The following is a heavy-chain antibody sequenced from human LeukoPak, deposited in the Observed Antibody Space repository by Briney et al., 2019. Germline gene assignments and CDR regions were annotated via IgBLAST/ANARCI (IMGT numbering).Heavy chain of an antibody. J-gene: IGHJ3*02. D-gene: IGHD3-3*01. V-gene: IGHV4-38-2*01. Sequence: PSETLSLTCAVSGYSISSGYYWGWIRQPPGKGLEWIGSIYHSGTTYYNPSLQSRVTISVDTSKNQFSLKLSSVTAADTAVYYCARDDFWSGSIAFDIWGQGTMVTVSS. CDR2: IYHSGTT. CDR3: ARDDFWSGSIAFDI. CDR1: GYSISSGYY.